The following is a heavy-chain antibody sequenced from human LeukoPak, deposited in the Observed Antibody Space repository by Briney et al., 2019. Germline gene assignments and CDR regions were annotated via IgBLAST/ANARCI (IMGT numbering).Heavy chain of an antibody. V-gene: IGHV1-18*04. CDR3: ARIRYYDRRGKYYFDY. CDR2: ISAYNGNT. D-gene: IGHD3-22*01. Sequence: ASVKVSCKASGYTFTGYYMHWVRQAPGQGLEWMGWISAYNGNTNYAQKLQGRVTMTTDTSTSTAYMELRSLRSDDTAVYYCARIRYYDRRGKYYFDYWGQGTLVTVSS. J-gene: IGHJ4*02. CDR1: GYTFTGYY.